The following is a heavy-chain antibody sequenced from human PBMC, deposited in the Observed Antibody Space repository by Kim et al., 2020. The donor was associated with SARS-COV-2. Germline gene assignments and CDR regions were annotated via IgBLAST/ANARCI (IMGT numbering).Heavy chain of an antibody. CDR1: GFTFDAYG. J-gene: IGHJ3*02. Sequence: GGSLRLSCAASGFTFDAYGMSWFRQAPGKGLEWVSGINWIGVSPGYADSVKGQLTISRDNAKNSLYLQMNSLRAEDTALNHCARVGCYDISGYNAFDIWGQGTMVTVSS. V-gene: IGHV3-20*01. CDR2: INWIGVSP. CDR3: ARVGCYDISGYNAFDI. D-gene: IGHD3-22*01.